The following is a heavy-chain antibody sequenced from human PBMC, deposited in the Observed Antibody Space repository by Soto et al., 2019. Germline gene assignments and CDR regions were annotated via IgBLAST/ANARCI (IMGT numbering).Heavy chain of an antibody. CDR2: INAGNGNR. CDR1: GYTFTSYA. D-gene: IGHD3-16*01. J-gene: IGHJ3*02. CDR3: ARDDYYI. Sequence: ASVKVSCKASGYTFTSYAMHWVRQAPGQRLEWMGWINAGNGNRKYSQRLQGRVTITRDTSASTAYMELSSLRSEDTAVYYCARDDYYIWGQGTMVTVSS. V-gene: IGHV1-3*01.